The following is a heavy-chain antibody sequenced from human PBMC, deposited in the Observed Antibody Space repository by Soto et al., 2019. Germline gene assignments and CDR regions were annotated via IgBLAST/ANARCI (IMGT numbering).Heavy chain of an antibody. Sequence: ASVKVSCKASVYTFTNYYIDWVRQAPGQGLEWMGIINPNGGSTTYVQKFQGRVTMTRDTSTSTVYMELSSLRSEDTAVYYCARAAWTTLPNRLNDVFDVWGQGTMVTVSS. CDR3: ARAAWTTLPNRLNDVFDV. D-gene: IGHD4-4*01. CDR2: INPNGGST. CDR1: VYTFTNYY. J-gene: IGHJ3*01. V-gene: IGHV1-46*03.